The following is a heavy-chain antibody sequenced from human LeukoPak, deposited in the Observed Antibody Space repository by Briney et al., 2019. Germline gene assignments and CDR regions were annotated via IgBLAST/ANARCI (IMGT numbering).Heavy chain of an antibody. V-gene: IGHV4-34*01. J-gene: IGHJ4*02. Sequence: SETLSLTCAVYGGSFSGYYWSWIRQPPGKGLEWIGEINHSGSTNYNPSLKSRVTISVDTSKNQFSLKLSSVTAADTAVYYCARDRGYSVDYWGQGTLVTVSS. CDR3: ARDRGYSVDY. CDR2: INHSGST. D-gene: IGHD5-12*01. CDR1: GGSFSGYY.